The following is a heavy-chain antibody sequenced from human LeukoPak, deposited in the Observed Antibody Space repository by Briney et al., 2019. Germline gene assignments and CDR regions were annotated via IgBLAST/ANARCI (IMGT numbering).Heavy chain of an antibody. CDR1: GFTFSSYA. CDR3: AKDLYYDFWSGYLNYYYYYGMDV. Sequence: GGSPRLSCAASGFTFSSYAMSWVRQAPGKGLEWVSAISGSGGSTYYADSVKGRFTISRDNSKNTLYLQMNSLRAEDTAVYYCAKDLYYDFWSGYLNYYYYYGMDVWGQGTTVTVSS. CDR2: ISGSGGST. D-gene: IGHD3-3*01. V-gene: IGHV3-23*01. J-gene: IGHJ6*02.